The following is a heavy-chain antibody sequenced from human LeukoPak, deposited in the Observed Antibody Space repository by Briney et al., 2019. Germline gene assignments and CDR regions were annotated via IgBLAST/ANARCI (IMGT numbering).Heavy chain of an antibody. CDR1: GFTVSRNY. CDR3: ARDPGSSSRYYYYGMDV. J-gene: IGHJ6*02. V-gene: IGHV3-53*04. Sequence: GGSLRLSCEASGFTVSRNYMTWVRQAPGKGLEWVSLIYGDGTTDYADSVKGRFHISRHNSKNTLYLQMNSLRAEDTAVYYCARDPGSSSRYYYYGMDVWGQGTTVTVSS. D-gene: IGHD6-6*01. CDR2: IYGDGTT.